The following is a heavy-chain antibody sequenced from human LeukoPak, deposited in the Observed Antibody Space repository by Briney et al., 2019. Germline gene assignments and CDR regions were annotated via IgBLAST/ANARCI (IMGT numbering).Heavy chain of an antibody. Sequence: GASVKVSCKVSGYTLTELSMHWGRQAPGKGLGWMGGFGPEDGETIYAQKFQGRVTMTEDTSTDTAYMELSSLRSEDTAVYYCATYARYYSSSSGDYWGQGTLVTVSS. V-gene: IGHV1-24*01. D-gene: IGHD6-6*01. J-gene: IGHJ4*02. CDR1: GYTLTELS. CDR2: FGPEDGET. CDR3: ATYARYYSSSSGDY.